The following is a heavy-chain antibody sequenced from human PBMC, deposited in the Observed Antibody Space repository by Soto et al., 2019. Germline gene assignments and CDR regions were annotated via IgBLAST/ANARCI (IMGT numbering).Heavy chain of an antibody. CDR3: ARFLEWSPKFRYGMDV. CDR2: IYYSGST. Sequence: SETLSLTCTVSGGSISSGGYYWSWIRQHPGKGLEWIGYIYYSGSTYYNPSLKSRVTISVDTSKNQFSLKLSSVTAADTAVYYCARFLEWSPKFRYGMDVRGQGTTVTVSS. V-gene: IGHV4-31*03. J-gene: IGHJ6*02. CDR1: GGSISSGGYY. D-gene: IGHD3-3*01.